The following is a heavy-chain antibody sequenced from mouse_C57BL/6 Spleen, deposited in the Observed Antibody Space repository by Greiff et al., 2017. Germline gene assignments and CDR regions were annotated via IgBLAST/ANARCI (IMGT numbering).Heavy chain of an antibody. CDR1: GYTFTSYG. V-gene: IGHV1-81*01. J-gene: IGHJ2*01. Sequence: QVQLKESGAELARPGASVKLSCKASGYTFTSYGISWVKQRTGQGLEWIGEIYPRSGNTYYNEKFKGKATLTADKSSSTAYMELRSLTSEDSAVYFCARGGRIYYGNLTQDYWGQGTTLTVSS. D-gene: IGHD2-1*01. CDR2: IYPRSGNT. CDR3: ARGGRIYYGNLTQDY.